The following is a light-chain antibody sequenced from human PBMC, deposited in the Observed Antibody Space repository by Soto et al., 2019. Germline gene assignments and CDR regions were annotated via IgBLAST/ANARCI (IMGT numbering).Light chain of an antibody. CDR3: QQYCSHPYT. V-gene: IGKV1-5*03. CDR1: QSIDNW. J-gene: IGKJ2*01. Sequence: DIQMTQSPSTLSASVGDRVTITCRASQSIDNWLACYQQKPGKAPKFLIYKASNLDSGVPSRFSGSESETDFTLTISSVQPDDFENYSCQQYCSHPYTFGQGTKVEIK. CDR2: KAS.